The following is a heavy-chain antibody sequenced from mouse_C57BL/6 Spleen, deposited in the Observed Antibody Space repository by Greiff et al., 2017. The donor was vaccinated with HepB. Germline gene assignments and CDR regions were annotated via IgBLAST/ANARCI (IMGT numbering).Heavy chain of an antibody. CDR3: ARGPYYSNPAWFAY. CDR1: GFTFSDYY. Sequence: EVMLVESEGGLVQPGSSMKLSCTASGFTFSDYYMAWVRQVPEKGLEWVANINYDGSSTYYLDSLKSRFIISRDNAKNILYLQMSSLKSEDTATYYCARGPYYSNPAWFAYWGQGTLVTVSA. CDR2: INYDGSST. V-gene: IGHV5-16*01. D-gene: IGHD2-5*01. J-gene: IGHJ3*01.